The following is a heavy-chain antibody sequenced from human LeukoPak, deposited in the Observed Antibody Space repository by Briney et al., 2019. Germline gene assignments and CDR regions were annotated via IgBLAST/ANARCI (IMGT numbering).Heavy chain of an antibody. V-gene: IGHV4-59*01. CDR2: IYYSGST. CDR1: GGSISSYY. CDR3: ARYYGSGPFEGVYDGFDI. J-gene: IGHJ3*02. Sequence: PSETLSLTCTVSGGSISSYYWSWIRQPPGKGLEWIGYIYYSGSTNYNPSLKSRVTISVDTSKNQFSLKLSAVTAADTAVYYCARYYGSGPFEGVYDGFDIWGQGTMVTVSS. D-gene: IGHD3-10*01.